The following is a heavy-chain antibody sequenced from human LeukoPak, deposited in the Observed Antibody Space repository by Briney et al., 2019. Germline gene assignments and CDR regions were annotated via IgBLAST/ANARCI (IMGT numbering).Heavy chain of an antibody. Sequence: SETLSLTCSVSGGSISSSSYYWGWIRQPPGKGLEWIGSIYYSGSTYYNPSLKSRVTISVDTSKNQFSLKLSSVTAADTAVYYCARTRRPWTLFDPWGQGTLVTVSS. J-gene: IGHJ5*02. CDR2: IYYSGST. CDR1: GGSISSSSYY. D-gene: IGHD3/OR15-3a*01. CDR3: ARTRRPWTLFDP. V-gene: IGHV4-39*01.